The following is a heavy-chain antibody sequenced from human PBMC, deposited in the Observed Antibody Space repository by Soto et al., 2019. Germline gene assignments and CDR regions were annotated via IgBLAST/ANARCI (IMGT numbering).Heavy chain of an antibody. J-gene: IGHJ4*01. Sequence: SETLSLTFTVSGGSISSGDYCWSWIRQTPVKVLEFICHIYNXCXXXXXXSLXXXXTXSLXXSKXXXSXKLSSVTAADTAVYYCARGPSGDKVDYXX. V-gene: IGHV4-30-4*01. CDR2: IYNXCXX. CDR3: ARGPSGDKVDY. CDR1: GGSISSGDYC. D-gene: IGHD1-26*01.